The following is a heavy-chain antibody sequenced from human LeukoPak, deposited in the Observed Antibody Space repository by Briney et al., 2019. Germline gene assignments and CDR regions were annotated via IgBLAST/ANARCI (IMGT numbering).Heavy chain of an antibody. Sequence: GGSLRLSCAASGFTFSGSALHWVRQASGKGLEWVGRIRSTANGYATAYAASVKGRFTISRDDSKNTAYLQMDSLKTEDTAVYYCTGNYYGSGSYADFDYWGQETLVTVSS. D-gene: IGHD3-10*01. CDR1: GFTFSGSA. J-gene: IGHJ4*02. CDR2: IRSTANGYAT. V-gene: IGHV3-73*01. CDR3: TGNYYGSGSYADFDY.